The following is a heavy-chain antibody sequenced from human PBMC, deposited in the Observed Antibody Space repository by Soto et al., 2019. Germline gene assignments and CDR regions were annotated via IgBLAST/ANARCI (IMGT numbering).Heavy chain of an antibody. CDR2: IYPGDSDT. Sequence: GESLKTSCKGSGYSFTSYWINWVRQMPGKGLEWMGVIYPGDSDTRYSPSFQGQVTISADKSINTAYLQWRSLKASDTAVYYCARHRGSPGSYFGMDVWGQGTTVTVS. CDR1: GYSFTSYW. CDR3: ARHRGSPGSYFGMDV. D-gene: IGHD5-12*01. V-gene: IGHV5-51*01. J-gene: IGHJ6*02.